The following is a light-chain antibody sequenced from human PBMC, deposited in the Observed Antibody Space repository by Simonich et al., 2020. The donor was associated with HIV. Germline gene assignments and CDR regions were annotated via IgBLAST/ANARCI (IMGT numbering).Light chain of an antibody. CDR2: DAS. CDR3: HQYNNRPLT. V-gene: IGKV3-11*01. CDR1: QGVSSY. Sequence: ETVLTQSPATLSLSPGERATLSCRASQGVSSYLAWYQQKPGQAPRLLIYDASNRATGIPARFSGSGSGTEFTLTISSMQSEDSAIYYCHQYNNRPLTFGGGTKVEIK. J-gene: IGKJ4*01.